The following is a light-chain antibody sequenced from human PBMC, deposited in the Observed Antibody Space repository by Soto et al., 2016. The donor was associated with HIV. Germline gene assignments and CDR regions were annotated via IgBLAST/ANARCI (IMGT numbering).Light chain of an antibody. CDR1: ALPKQY. J-gene: IGLJ1*01. V-gene: IGLV3-25*03. CDR2: KDS. Sequence: ELTQPPSVSVSPGQTARITCSGDALPKQYAYWYQQKPGQAPVLVIYKDSERPSGIPERFSGSSSGTTVTLTISGVQAEDEADYYCQSADSSGTYVFGTGTKVTVL. CDR3: QSADSSGTYV.